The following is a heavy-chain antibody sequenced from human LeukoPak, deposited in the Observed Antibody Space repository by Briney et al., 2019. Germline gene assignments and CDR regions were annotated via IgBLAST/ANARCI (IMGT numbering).Heavy chain of an antibody. J-gene: IGHJ4*02. D-gene: IGHD3-22*01. CDR2: IYYSGST. V-gene: IGHV4-39*01. Sequence: PSETPLTCTVSGGSISSSSYYWGWIRQPPGKGLEWIGSIYYSGSTYYNPSLKSRVTISVDTSKNQFSLKLSSVTAADTAVYYCARHDYDSSGYYPGWGQGTLVTVSS. CDR1: GGSISSSSYY. CDR3: ARHDYDSSGYYPG.